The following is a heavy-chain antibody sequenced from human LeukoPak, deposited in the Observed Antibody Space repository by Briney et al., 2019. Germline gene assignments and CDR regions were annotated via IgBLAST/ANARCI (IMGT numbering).Heavy chain of an antibody. CDR1: GYSFTNYW. Sequence: GESLKISCKGSGYSFTNYWIGWVRQMPGKGLEWMGTIDPSDSYTKYSPAFQGHVTISADKSTSTAYLQWSSLKASDTAIYYCARQGSGWSFDYWGQGTLVTVSS. CDR2: IDPSDSYT. D-gene: IGHD6-19*01. V-gene: IGHV5-10-1*01. J-gene: IGHJ4*02. CDR3: ARQGSGWSFDY.